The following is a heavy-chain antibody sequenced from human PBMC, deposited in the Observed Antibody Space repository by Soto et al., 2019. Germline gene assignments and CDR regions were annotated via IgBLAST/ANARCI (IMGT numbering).Heavy chain of an antibody. CDR2: IIPILGIA. D-gene: IGHD4-17*01. CDR3: ARIYGDYGGRNWFDP. J-gene: IGHJ5*02. Sequence: QVQLVQSGAEVKKPGSSVKVSCKASGGTFSSYTISWVRQAPGQGLEWMGRIIPILGIANYAQKFQGRVRITADKSTSTAYMELSSLRSEDTAVYYCARIYGDYGGRNWFDPWGQGTLVTGSS. CDR1: GGTFSSYT. V-gene: IGHV1-69*02.